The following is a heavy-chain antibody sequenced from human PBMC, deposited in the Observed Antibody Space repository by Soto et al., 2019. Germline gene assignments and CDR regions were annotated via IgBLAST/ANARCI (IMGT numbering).Heavy chain of an antibody. CDR2: ISSNGGST. V-gene: IGHV3-64*01. D-gene: IGHD2-15*01. CDR1: GFTFSSYA. CDR3: ARGGVVVVATTTFDY. J-gene: IGHJ4*02. Sequence: PGGSLRLSCAASGFTFSSYAMHWVRQAPGKGLEYVSAISSNGGSTYYANSVKGRFTISRDNSKNTLYLQMGSLRAEDMAVYYCARGGVVVVATTTFDYWGQGTLVTVS.